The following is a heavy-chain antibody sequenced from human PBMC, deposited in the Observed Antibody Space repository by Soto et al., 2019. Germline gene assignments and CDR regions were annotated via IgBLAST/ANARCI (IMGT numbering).Heavy chain of an antibody. Sequence: SETLSLTCTVSGGSISSYYWSWIRQPPGKGLEWIGYIYYSGSTNYNPSLKSRVTISVDTSKNQFSLKLSSVTAADTAVYYCARTDYGGNSVDAFDIWGQGTMVTVSS. J-gene: IGHJ3*02. CDR2: IYYSGST. V-gene: IGHV4-59*01. CDR3: ARTDYGGNSVDAFDI. D-gene: IGHD4-17*01. CDR1: GGSISSYY.